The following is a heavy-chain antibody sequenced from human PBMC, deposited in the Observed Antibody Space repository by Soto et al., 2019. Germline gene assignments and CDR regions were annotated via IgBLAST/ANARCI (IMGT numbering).Heavy chain of an antibody. J-gene: IGHJ4*02. V-gene: IGHV1-18*01. CDR1: GYTFTSYA. D-gene: IGHD6-13*01. Sequence: QVQLVQSGAEVKKPGASVKVSCKASGYTFTSYAISWVRQAPGQGLEWMGWISAYSGNTNYAQKLQGRVTMTTDTSTSTACMERRNLRSDDTAVYYCAKDAAAGLNDYWGQGTLVTVSS. CDR2: ISAYSGNT. CDR3: AKDAAAGLNDY.